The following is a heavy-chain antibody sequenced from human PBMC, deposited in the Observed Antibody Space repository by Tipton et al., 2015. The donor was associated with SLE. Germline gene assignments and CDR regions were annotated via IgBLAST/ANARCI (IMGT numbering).Heavy chain of an antibody. V-gene: IGHV4-59*01. CDR2: IYYSGST. Sequence: TLSLTCAVYGGSFSGCYWGWIRQPPGKGLEWIGYIYYSGSTNYNPSLKSRVTISVDTSKNQFSLKLSSVTAADTAVYYCARVRGTYYDFWSGYYSDAFDIWGQGTMVTVSS. D-gene: IGHD3-3*01. CDR3: ARVRGTYYDFWSGYYSDAFDI. CDR1: GGSFSGCY. J-gene: IGHJ3*02.